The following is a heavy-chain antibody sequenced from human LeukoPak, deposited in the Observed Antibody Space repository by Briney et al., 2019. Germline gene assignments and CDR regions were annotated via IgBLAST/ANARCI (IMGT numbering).Heavy chain of an antibody. Sequence: ASVKVSCKASGFTFTSSAMQWVRQARGQRLEWIGWIVVGSGNTNYAQKFQGRVTMTTDTSTSTAYMELRSLRSDDTAVYYCARDYSGRYSFSDYWGQGTLVTVSS. V-gene: IGHV1-58*02. CDR3: ARDYSGRYSFSDY. J-gene: IGHJ4*02. D-gene: IGHD1-26*01. CDR1: GFTFTSSA. CDR2: IVVGSGNT.